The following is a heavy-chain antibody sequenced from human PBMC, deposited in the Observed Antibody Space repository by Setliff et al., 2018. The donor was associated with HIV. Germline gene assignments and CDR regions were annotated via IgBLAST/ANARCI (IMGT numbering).Heavy chain of an antibody. V-gene: IGHV3-30*04. Sequence: GGSLRLSCAASGFTFSTYPMYWVRQAPGKGLEWVAVISYDGSNKYYADSVKGRFTISRDNSKNTLYLQMNSLRAEDTAVYYCARDSYYDFWSGYYSQPYGMDVWGQGTTVTVSS. CDR3: ARDSYYDFWSGYYSQPYGMDV. D-gene: IGHD3-3*01. CDR1: GFTFSTYP. CDR2: ISYDGSNK. J-gene: IGHJ6*02.